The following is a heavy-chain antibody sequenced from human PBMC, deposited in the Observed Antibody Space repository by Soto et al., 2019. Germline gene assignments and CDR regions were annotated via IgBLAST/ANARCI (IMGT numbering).Heavy chain of an antibody. V-gene: IGHV1-8*01. CDR2: MNPNTGNT. CDR1: GYTFTDYD. D-gene: IGHD6-13*01. CDR3: ARGFSSYSDF. J-gene: IGHJ4*02. Sequence: ASVKVSCKTYGYTFTDYDSNCVRQAAGQGLEWMGWMNPNTGNTAYAQKFQGRLTLTRDTSMGTAYMDLSSLTSEDTAVYYCARGFSSYSDFWAQGTLVTVSS.